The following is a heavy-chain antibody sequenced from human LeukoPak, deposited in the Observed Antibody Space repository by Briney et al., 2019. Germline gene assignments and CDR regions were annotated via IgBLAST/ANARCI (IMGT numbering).Heavy chain of an antibody. Sequence: PSETLSLTCTVSGGSISSYYWSWIRQPAGKGLEWIGRIYTSGSTNYNPPLKSRVTISVDKSKNQFSLKLSSVTAADTAVYYCARGGRITVTLDYWGQGTLVTVSS. J-gene: IGHJ4*02. D-gene: IGHD4-17*01. CDR1: GGSISSYY. CDR3: ARGGRITVTLDY. CDR2: IYTSGST. V-gene: IGHV4-4*07.